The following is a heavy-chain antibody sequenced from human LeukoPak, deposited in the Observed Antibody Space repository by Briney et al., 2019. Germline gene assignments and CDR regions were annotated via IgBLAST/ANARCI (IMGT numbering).Heavy chain of an antibody. V-gene: IGHV3-74*01. CDR3: ASGSSGGDYYYMDV. CDR2: INSDGSST. J-gene: IGHJ6*03. CDR1: GFTFSSYW. D-gene: IGHD2-15*01. Sequence: GGSLRLSCAASGFTFSSYWMHWVRQAPGKGLVWVSRINSDGSSTRYADSVKGRFTTSRDNAKNTLYLQMNSLRAEGTAVYYCASGSSGGDYYYMDVWGKGTTVTVSS.